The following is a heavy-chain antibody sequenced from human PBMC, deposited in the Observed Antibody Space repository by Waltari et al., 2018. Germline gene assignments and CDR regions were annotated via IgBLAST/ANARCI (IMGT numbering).Heavy chain of an antibody. CDR1: GISFRSCW. D-gene: IGHD6-19*01. CDR3: ARERRGQSGWYYFDF. V-gene: IGHV3-7*01. CDR2: IKQDGSEE. J-gene: IGHJ4*02. Sequence: EVQLVESGGGLVQPGGSLRLSCAASGISFRSCWLTWVRQAQGKGLEWVANIKQDGSEEYYVDSVKGRFTISKDNAKNSLYLQMNSLRAEDTAVYFCARERRGQSGWYYFDFWGQGSLVTVSS.